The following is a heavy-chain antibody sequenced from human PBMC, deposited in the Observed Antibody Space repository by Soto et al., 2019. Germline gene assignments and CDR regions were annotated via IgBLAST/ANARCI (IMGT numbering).Heavy chain of an antibody. Sequence: QVQLQQWGAGLLKPSETLSLTCAVYGGSFSGYYWSWIRQPPGKGLEWIGEINHSGSTNYNPSLKSRVTISVDTSKNQFPMKLSSVTAADTAVYYCARGLPGWLPYFDYWGQGTLVTVSS. CDR3: ARGLPGWLPYFDY. D-gene: IGHD3-22*01. J-gene: IGHJ4*02. CDR1: GGSFSGYY. V-gene: IGHV4-34*01. CDR2: INHSGST.